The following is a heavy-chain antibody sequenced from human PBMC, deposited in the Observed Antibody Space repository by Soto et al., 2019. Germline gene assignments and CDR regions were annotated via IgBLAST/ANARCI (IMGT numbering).Heavy chain of an antibody. Sequence: SVKVSCKASGGTFSSYAISWVRQAPGQGLEWTGGIIPIFGTANYAQKFQGRVTITADESTSTAYMELSSLRSEDTAVYYCARIRWELLSYYGMDVWGQGTTVTVSS. CDR1: GGTFSSYA. D-gene: IGHD1-26*01. CDR3: ARIRWELLSYYGMDV. CDR2: IIPIFGTA. J-gene: IGHJ6*02. V-gene: IGHV1-69*13.